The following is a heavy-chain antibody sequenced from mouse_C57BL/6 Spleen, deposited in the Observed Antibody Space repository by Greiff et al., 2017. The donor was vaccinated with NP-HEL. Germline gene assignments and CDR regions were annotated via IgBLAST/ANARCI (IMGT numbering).Heavy chain of an antibody. CDR3: ARTVYSNYVGYFDV. V-gene: IGHV1-18*01. J-gene: IGHJ1*03. CDR1: GYTFTDYN. CDR2: INPNNGGT. D-gene: IGHD2-5*01. Sequence: VQLQQSGPELVKPGASVKIPCKASGYTFTDYNMDWVKQSHGKSLEWIGDINPNNGGTIYNQKFKGKATLTVDKSSSTAYMELRSLTSEDTAVYYGARTVYSNYVGYFDVWGTGTTVTVSS.